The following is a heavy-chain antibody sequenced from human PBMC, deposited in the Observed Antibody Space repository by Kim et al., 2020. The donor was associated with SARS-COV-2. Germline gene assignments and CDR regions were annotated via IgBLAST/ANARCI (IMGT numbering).Heavy chain of an antibody. CDR3: ARAVIVVVPAAMDGFDY. J-gene: IGHJ4*02. CDR2: ISSSGSTI. V-gene: IGHV3-11*01. CDR1: GFTFSDYY. Sequence: GGSLRLSCAASGFTFSDYYMSWIRQAPGKGLEWVSYISSSGSTIYYADSVKGRFTISRDNAKNSLYLQMNSLRAEDTAVYYCARAVIVVVPAAMDGFDYWGQGTLVTVSS. D-gene: IGHD2-2*01.